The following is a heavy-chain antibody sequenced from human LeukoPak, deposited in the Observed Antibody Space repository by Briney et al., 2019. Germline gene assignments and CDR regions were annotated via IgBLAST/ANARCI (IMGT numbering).Heavy chain of an antibody. CDR3: AREGGSGRSYAFDI. J-gene: IGHJ3*02. Sequence: SQTLSLTCTVSGGSISSGGYYWSWIRPHPGKSLEWIGYIYYSGSTYYNPSLKSRVTISVDTSKNQFSLKLSSVTAADTAVYYCAREGGSGRSYAFDIWGQGTMVTVSS. D-gene: IGHD3-10*01. CDR1: GGSISSGGYY. CDR2: IYYSGST. V-gene: IGHV4-31*03.